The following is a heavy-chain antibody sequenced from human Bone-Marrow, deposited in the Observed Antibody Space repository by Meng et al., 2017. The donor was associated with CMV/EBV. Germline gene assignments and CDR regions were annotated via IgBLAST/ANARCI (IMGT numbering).Heavy chain of an antibody. CDR1: GFTFTHYW. Sequence: GESLKISCSASGFTFTHYWMVWVRQAPGKGLEWVAVISYDGSNKYYADSVKGRFTISRDNSKNTLYLQMNSLRAEDTAVYYCARDSYGMDVWGQGTTVTVSS. J-gene: IGHJ6*02. V-gene: IGHV3-30*03. CDR2: ISYDGSNK. CDR3: ARDSYGMDV.